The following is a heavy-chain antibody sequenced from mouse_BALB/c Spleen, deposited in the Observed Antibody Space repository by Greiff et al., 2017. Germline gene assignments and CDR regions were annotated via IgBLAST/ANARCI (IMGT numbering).Heavy chain of an antibody. CDR3: ARESSSSYYY. CDR1: GFNIKDTY. V-gene: IGHV14-3*02. CDR2: IDPANGNT. J-gene: IGHJ2*01. D-gene: IGHD1-1*01. Sequence: EVKLMESGAELVKPGASVKLSCTASGFNIKDTYMHWVKQRPEQGLEWIGRIDPANGNTKYDPKFQGKATITADTSSNTAYLQLSSLTSEDTAVYYCARESSSSYYYWGQGTTLTVSS.